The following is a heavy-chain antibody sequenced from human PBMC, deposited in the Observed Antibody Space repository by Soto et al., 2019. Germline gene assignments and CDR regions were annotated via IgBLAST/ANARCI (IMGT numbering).Heavy chain of an antibody. D-gene: IGHD6-19*01. J-gene: IGHJ1*01. CDR3: ARYCSGNRCYRGTASSQD. CDR2: VFHTGNV. V-gene: IGHV4-4*02. Sequence: QVQLHESGPGLVRPSGTLSLNCTVSGASISKDNWWSWVRQPPGKGLEWIGEVFHTGNVNYNPSLRSRVTISVDKSKNQFSLDVTCVTGPDTAVYFCARYCSGNRCYRGTASSQDWGQGTLVTVSS. CDR1: GASISKDNW.